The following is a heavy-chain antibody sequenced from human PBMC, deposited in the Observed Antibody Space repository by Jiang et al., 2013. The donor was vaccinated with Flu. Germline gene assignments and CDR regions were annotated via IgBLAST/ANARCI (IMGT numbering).Heavy chain of an antibody. Sequence: LVESGAEVREPGASVKLSCKVSGDTFTNSAINWVRQAPGQGLEWMGRIIPMFVAPNYSQKFLGRATITADESTSTAYMELTSLRSEDTAMYYCASLYLFCSSPSCYTPDDYNYYGMDVWGQGTTVTVS. J-gene: IGHJ6*02. CDR2: IIPMFVAP. D-gene: IGHD2-2*01. CDR1: GDTFTNSA. V-gene: IGHV1-69*15. CDR3: ASLYLFCSSPSCYTPDDYNYYGMDV.